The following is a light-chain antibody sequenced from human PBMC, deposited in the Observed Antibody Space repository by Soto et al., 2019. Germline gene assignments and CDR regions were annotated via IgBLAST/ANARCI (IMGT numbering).Light chain of an antibody. CDR2: AAF. J-gene: IGKJ2*01. Sequence: DVQMTQSPSSLSASVGDRVTITCRASRDISSSLAWYQQKPGKVPKLLIYAAFTLHAGGQSRFSGSGSGTFFTLTINSLQPEDVATYYCQKYNSAPHTFGRGTRLEIK. CDR3: QKYNSAPHT. V-gene: IGKV1-27*01. CDR1: RDISSS.